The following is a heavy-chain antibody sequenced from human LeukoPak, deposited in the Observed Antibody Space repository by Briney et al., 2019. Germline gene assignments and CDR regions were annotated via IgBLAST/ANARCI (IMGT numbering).Heavy chain of an antibody. CDR3: ARQVPAARRYYYYMDV. CDR1: GYTFTSYD. Sequence: ASVKVSCKASGYTFTSYDINWVRQATGQGLEWMGWMNPNSGNTGYAQKFQGRVTITRNTFISTAYMELTSLRSEDTAVYYCARQVPAARRYYYYMDVWGKGTTGTVSS. CDR2: MNPNSGNT. J-gene: IGHJ6*03. D-gene: IGHD2-2*01. V-gene: IGHV1-8*03.